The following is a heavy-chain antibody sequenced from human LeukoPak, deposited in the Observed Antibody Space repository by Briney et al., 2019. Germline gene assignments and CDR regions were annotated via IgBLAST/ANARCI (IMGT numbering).Heavy chain of an antibody. CDR2: IYHSGST. J-gene: IGHJ3*02. CDR3: ASSYYVHAFDI. D-gene: IGHD3-10*02. Sequence: SQILSLTCAVSGGSISSGGYSWSWIRQPPGKGLEWIGYIYHSGSTYYNPSLKSRVTISVDRSKNQFSLKLSSVTAADTAVYYCASSYYVHAFDIWGQGTMVTVSS. CDR1: GGSISSGGYS. V-gene: IGHV4-30-2*01.